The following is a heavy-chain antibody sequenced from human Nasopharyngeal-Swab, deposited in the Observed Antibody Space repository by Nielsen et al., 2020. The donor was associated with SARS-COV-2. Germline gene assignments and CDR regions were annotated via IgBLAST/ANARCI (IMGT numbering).Heavy chain of an antibody. J-gene: IGHJ6*02. Sequence: GSLRLSCTVSGGSISSSSYYWSWIRQPPGKGLEWIGYIFYSGSTNYNPSLKSRVTISVDTSKNQFSLKLSSVTAADTAVYYCARDAYSSRGLYYYGLDVWGQGTTVTVSS. CDR1: GGSISSSSYY. V-gene: IGHV4-61*01. CDR3: ARDAYSSRGLYYYGLDV. D-gene: IGHD6-13*01. CDR2: IFYSGST.